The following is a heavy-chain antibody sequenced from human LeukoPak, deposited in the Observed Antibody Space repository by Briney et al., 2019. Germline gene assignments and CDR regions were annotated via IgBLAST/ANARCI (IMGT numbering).Heavy chain of an antibody. CDR2: ISGSGGST. V-gene: IGHV3-23*01. CDR3: AKAGYDILTGYSPWDYYYYMDV. Sequence: GGSLSLSCAASGFTFSSYAMSWVRQAPGKGLEWVSAISGSGGSTYYADSVKGRFTISRDNSKNTLYLQMNSLRAEDTAVYYCAKAGYDILTGYSPWDYYYYMDVWGKGTTVTVSS. D-gene: IGHD3-9*01. CDR1: GFTFSSYA. J-gene: IGHJ6*03.